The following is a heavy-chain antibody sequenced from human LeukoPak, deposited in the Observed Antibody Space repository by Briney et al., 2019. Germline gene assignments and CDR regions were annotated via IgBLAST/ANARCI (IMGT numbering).Heavy chain of an antibody. Sequence: ASVKVSCKASGYTFTSYGISWVRQAPGQGLEWMGWISAYNGNTNYAQKLQGRVTITRDTSISTAYMELSSLRSEDTAVYYCARVAAAGTMGYFQHWGQGTLVTVSS. CDR3: ARVAAAGTMGYFQH. D-gene: IGHD6-13*01. V-gene: IGHV1-18*01. CDR2: ISAYNGNT. CDR1: GYTFTSYG. J-gene: IGHJ1*01.